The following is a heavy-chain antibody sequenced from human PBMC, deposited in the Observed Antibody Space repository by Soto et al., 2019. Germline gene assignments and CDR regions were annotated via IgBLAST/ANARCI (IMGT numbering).Heavy chain of an antibody. J-gene: IGHJ4*02. D-gene: IGHD3-16*01. Sequence: HVQLVQSGAEVKKPGASVKVSCKASGYTFTNFGISWVRQAPGQGLEWMGWISAYNGNTNYAQNFKGRVTMTTDTTTSTGYMELRSMRSDDTDLYYWARWGTTIDSWGQGTRVTVSS. V-gene: IGHV1-18*01. CDR1: GYTFTNFG. CDR2: ISAYNGNT. CDR3: ARWGTTIDS.